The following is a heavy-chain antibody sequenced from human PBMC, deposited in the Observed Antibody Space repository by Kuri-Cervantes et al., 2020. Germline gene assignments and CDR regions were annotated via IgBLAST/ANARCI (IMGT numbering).Heavy chain of an antibody. CDR3: ATALRDYIWGSYRPFDY. CDR1: GYSFTNYG. J-gene: IGHJ4*02. Sequence: ASVKVSCKASGYSFTNYGVSWVRQAPGQGLEWLGWISPSNGDTNYAQKFQGRVTMTTDTSTSTAYMELSSLRSEDTAVYYCATALRDYIWGSYRPFDYWGQGTLVTVSS. CDR2: ISPSNGDT. V-gene: IGHV1-18*01. D-gene: IGHD3-16*02.